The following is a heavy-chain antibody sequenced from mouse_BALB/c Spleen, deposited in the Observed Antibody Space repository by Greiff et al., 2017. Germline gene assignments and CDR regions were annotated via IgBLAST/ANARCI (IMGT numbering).Heavy chain of an antibody. Sequence: EVQVVESGGGLVKPGGSLKLSCAASGFTFSDYYMYWVRQTPEKRLEWVATISDGGSYTYYPDSVKGRFTISRDNAKNNLYLQMSSLKSEDTAMYYCARDGGITTASWFAYWGQGTLVTVSA. J-gene: IGHJ3*01. D-gene: IGHD1-2*01. CDR2: ISDGGSYT. CDR1: GFTFSDYY. V-gene: IGHV5-4*02. CDR3: ARDGGITTASWFAY.